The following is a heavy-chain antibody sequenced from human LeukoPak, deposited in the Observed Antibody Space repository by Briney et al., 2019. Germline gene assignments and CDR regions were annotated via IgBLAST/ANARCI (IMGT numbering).Heavy chain of an antibody. Sequence: GGSLRLSCAASGFTFSSYEVNWVRQAPGKGLEWVSYISSSGSTIYYADSVKGRFTISRDNAKNSLYLQMNSLRAEDTAVYYCARILEMATIDFQGGQGTLVTVSS. J-gene: IGHJ4*02. V-gene: IGHV3-48*03. CDR2: ISSSGSTI. CDR3: ARILEMATIDFQ. CDR1: GFTFSSYE. D-gene: IGHD5-24*01.